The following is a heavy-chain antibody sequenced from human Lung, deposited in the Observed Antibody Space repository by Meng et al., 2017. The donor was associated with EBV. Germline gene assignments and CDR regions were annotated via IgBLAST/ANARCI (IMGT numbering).Heavy chain of an antibody. V-gene: IGHV3-30*03. Sequence: VQGVESGGGVVQPGRSLRLSCADSGFTFSSDGMHWVRQAPGKGLEWVAVISYDGSNKYYADSVKGRFTISRDNSKNTLYLQMNSLRAEDTAVYYCSTNSGVTRPFDYWGQGTLVTVSS. CDR1: GFTFSSDG. J-gene: IGHJ4*02. CDR3: STNSGVTRPFDY. D-gene: IGHD1-26*01. CDR2: ISYDGSNK.